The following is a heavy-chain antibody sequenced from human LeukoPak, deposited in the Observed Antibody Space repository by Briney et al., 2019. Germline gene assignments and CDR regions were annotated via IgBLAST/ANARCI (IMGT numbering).Heavy chain of an antibody. Sequence: GASVKVSCKASGYTFTSYAMHWVRQAPGQRLEWMGWINAGNGNTKYSQKFQGRVTITRDTSAGTAYMELSSLRSEDTAVYYCARGHGFYGDYAPDYWGQGTLVTVSS. D-gene: IGHD4-17*01. CDR3: ARGHGFYGDYAPDY. CDR2: INAGNGNT. CDR1: GYTFTSYA. V-gene: IGHV1-3*01. J-gene: IGHJ4*02.